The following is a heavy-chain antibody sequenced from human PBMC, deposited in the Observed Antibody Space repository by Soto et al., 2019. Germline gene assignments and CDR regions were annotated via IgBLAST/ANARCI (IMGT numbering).Heavy chain of an antibody. V-gene: IGHV3-30*03. CDR2: ISYDGSNK. J-gene: IGHJ6*02. CDR3: AILRITMVRGVIISRGGYYYYGMDV. Sequence: GGSLRLSCAASGFTFSSYGMHWVRQAPGKGLEWVAVISYDGSNKYYADSVKGRFTISRDNSKNTLYLQMNSLRAEDTAVYYCAILRITMVRGVIISRGGYYYYGMDVWGQGTTVTVSS. D-gene: IGHD3-10*01. CDR1: GFTFSSYG.